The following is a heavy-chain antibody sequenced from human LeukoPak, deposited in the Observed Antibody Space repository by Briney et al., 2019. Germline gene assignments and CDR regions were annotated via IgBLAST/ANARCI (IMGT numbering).Heavy chain of an antibody. D-gene: IGHD2-15*01. J-gene: IGHJ5*02. CDR3: ARVESDCSGGSCYSIDP. CDR2: IIPILGIA. Sequence: SVKVSCKASGGTFSSYAISWVRQAPGQGLEWMGRIIPILGIANYAQKFQGRVTITADKSTSTAYMELSSLRSEDTAVYYCARVESDCSGGSCYSIDPWGQGTLVTVSS. V-gene: IGHV1-69*04. CDR1: GGTFSSYA.